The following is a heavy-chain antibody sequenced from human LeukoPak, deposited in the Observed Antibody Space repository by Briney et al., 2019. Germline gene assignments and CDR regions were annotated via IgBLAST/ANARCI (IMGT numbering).Heavy chain of an antibody. CDR3: TRVGNYYDSSGSEYYLDY. V-gene: IGHV3-49*04. CDR1: GFTFGDYA. Sequence: GGSLRLSCTASGFTFGDYAVGWVRQAPGKGLEWVGFIRSKAYGGTTEYAASVNARFTISRDESKSIAYLETNSLKTEDTAVYYCTRVGNYYDSSGSEYYLDYWGQGTLVTVSS. CDR2: IRSKAYGGTT. D-gene: IGHD3-22*01. J-gene: IGHJ4*02.